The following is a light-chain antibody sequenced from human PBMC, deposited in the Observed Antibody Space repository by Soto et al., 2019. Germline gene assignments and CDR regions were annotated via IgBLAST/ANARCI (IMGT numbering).Light chain of an antibody. CDR3: AAWDDSLRGYV. Sequence: QSVLTQPPSASGTPGQRVTISCSGSSSNIGSNYVYWYQQLPGTAPKLLIFGNNQRPSGVPDRFSGSKSGTSASLAISGLRSEDESDYYGAAWDDSLRGYVFVTGTKLTVL. CDR1: SSNIGSNY. J-gene: IGLJ1*01. V-gene: IGLV1-47*02. CDR2: GNN.